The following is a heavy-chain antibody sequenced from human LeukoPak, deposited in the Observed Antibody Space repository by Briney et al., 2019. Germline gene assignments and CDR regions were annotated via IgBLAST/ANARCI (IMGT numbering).Heavy chain of an antibody. J-gene: IGHJ4*02. V-gene: IGHV4-34*01. CDR1: GGSFSGYY. Sequence: SETLSLTCAIYGGSFSGYYWSWIRQPPGKGLEWIGEINHSGSTNYNPSLKSRVTISVDISKNQFSLKLSSVTAADTAVYYCARLDYGDYEGQYYFDYWGQGTLVTVSS. D-gene: IGHD4-17*01. CDR2: INHSGST. CDR3: ARLDYGDYEGQYYFDY.